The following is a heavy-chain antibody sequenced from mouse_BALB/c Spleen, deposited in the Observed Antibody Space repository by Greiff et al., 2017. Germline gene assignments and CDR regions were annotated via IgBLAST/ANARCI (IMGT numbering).Heavy chain of an antibody. Sequence: VQLQQSGPSLVKPSQTLSLTCSVTGDSITSGYWNWIRKFPGNKLEYMGYISYSGSTYYNPSLKSRISITRDTSKNQYYLQLNSVTTEDTATYYCARPFPYYGSSYYWYFDVWGAGTTVTVSS. V-gene: IGHV3-8*02. D-gene: IGHD1-1*01. CDR3: ARPFPYYGSSYYWYFDV. CDR1: GDSITSGY. J-gene: IGHJ1*01. CDR2: ISYSGST.